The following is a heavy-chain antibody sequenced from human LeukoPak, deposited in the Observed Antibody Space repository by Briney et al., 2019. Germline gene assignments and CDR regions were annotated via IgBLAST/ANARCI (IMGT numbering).Heavy chain of an antibody. J-gene: IGHJ3*02. D-gene: IGHD1-26*01. CDR2: ISGSGGST. V-gene: IGHV3-23*01. Sequence: GGSLRLSCAASGFTFSSYAMSGVRQAPGKGLEWVSAISGSGGSTYYADSVKGRFTISRDNSKNTLYLQMNSLRAEDAAVYYCAKPPWDAFDIWGQGTMVTVSS. CDR1: GFTFSSYA. CDR3: AKPPWDAFDI.